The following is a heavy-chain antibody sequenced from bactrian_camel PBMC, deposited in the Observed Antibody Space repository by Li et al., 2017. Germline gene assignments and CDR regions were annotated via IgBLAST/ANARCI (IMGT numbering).Heavy chain of an antibody. J-gene: IGHJ4*01. V-gene: IGHV3S53*01. CDR2: IFGDGTT. Sequence: HVQLVESGGDSVQAGGSLKLSCAASGYIFSTCGMGWYRQAPGKEREWLSVIFGDGTTSHPDTVKGRFTMSQDRGKRIVYLNMNNLTPDDTATYFCQYLEGWVRGVCDTYWGQGTQVTVS. D-gene: IGHD5*01. CDR3: QYLEGWVRGVCDTY. CDR1: GYIFSTCG.